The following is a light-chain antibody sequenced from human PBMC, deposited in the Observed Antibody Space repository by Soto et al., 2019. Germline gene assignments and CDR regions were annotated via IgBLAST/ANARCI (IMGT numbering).Light chain of an antibody. J-gene: IGKJ2*01. CDR3: QQYNNWPPVYT. CDR2: DAS. V-gene: IGKV3D-15*01. Sequence: EIVMTQSPATLSVSPGERATLSCRASQSVSSKLAWDQQKPGQAPRLLIYDASTRATGIPGRFSGSGSGTEFTLTISSLQFEDFAVYYCQQYNNWPPVYTFGQGTKLEIK. CDR1: QSVSSK.